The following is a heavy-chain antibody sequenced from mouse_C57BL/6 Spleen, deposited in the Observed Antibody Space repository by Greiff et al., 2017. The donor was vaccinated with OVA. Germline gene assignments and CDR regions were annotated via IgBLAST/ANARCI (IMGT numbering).Heavy chain of an antibody. J-gene: IGHJ2*01. Sequence: DVKLVESGGGLVKPGGSLKLSCAASGFTFSSYAMSWVRQTPEKRLEWVATISDGGSYTYYPDNVKGRFTISRDNAKNNLYLQMSHLKSEDTAMYYCAREGGSSYDFDYWGQGTTLTVSS. D-gene: IGHD1-1*01. CDR2: ISDGGSYT. V-gene: IGHV5-4*01. CDR3: AREGGSSYDFDY. CDR1: GFTFSSYA.